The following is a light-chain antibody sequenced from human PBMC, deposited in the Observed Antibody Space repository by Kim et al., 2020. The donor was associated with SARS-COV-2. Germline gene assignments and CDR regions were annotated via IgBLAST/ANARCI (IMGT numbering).Light chain of an antibody. Sequence: VALGQTVRSTCQGDSLRNYYINWYQQKPGQAPVLVIYNKKDRPSGIPDRFSGSNSGNTASLTITGTQAEDEADYYCNSWDSSGDHLFGGGTKLTVL. CDR3: NSWDSSGDHL. CDR1: SLRNYY. V-gene: IGLV3-19*01. CDR2: NKK. J-gene: IGLJ2*01.